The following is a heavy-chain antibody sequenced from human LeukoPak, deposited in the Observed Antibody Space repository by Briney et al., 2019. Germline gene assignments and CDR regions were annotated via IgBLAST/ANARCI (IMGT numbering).Heavy chain of an antibody. Sequence: ASVRASCKASRYTFTSYSLHWVRQAPGQGLEWMGIINPSGTSTDYAQKFQGRVSLTRDTSTSTVYMELSNLRSEDTAVYYCARQKVAALDYWDQGTLVTVSS. D-gene: IGHD2-15*01. J-gene: IGHJ4*02. CDR1: RYTFTSYS. CDR3: ARQKVAALDY. CDR2: INPSGTST. V-gene: IGHV1-46*01.